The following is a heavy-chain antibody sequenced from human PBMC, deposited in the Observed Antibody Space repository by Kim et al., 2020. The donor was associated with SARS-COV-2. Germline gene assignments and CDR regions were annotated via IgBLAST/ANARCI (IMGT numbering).Heavy chain of an antibody. CDR3: ARGVPSRYFDY. Sequence: DNVYSVCVKTRLPLNPDTSKNLFSLQLNSVTPEDTAVYYCARGVPSRYFDYWGQGTLVTVSS. CDR2: DN. J-gene: IGHJ4*02. V-gene: IGHV6-1*01. D-gene: IGHD3-3*01.